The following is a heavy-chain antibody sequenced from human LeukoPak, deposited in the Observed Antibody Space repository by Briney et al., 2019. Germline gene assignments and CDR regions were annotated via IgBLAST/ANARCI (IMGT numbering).Heavy chain of an antibody. CDR1: GFTFSSYA. Sequence: GRSLRLSCAASGFTFSSYAMHWVRQAPGKGLEWVAVISYDGSNKYYADSVKGRFTISRDNSKNTLYLQMNSLRAEDTAVYYCAREEGIQLWLHYFDYWGQGTLVTVSS. D-gene: IGHD5-18*01. V-gene: IGHV3-30-3*01. CDR2: ISYDGSNK. CDR3: AREEGIQLWLHYFDY. J-gene: IGHJ4*02.